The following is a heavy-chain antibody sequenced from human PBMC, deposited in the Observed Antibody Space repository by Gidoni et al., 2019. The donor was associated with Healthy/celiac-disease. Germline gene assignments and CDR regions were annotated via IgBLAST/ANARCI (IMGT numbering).Heavy chain of an antibody. Sequence: QVQLVQSGAEVKKPGASVKVSCKASGDTLTRYDINWVRQDTGQGLEWMGWMNPNSGNTGYAQKFQGRVTMTRNTSISTAYMELSSLRSEDTAVYYCARGAKIAAAALGYWGQGTLVTVSS. CDR1: GDTLTRYD. D-gene: IGHD6-13*01. CDR3: ARGAKIAAAALGY. J-gene: IGHJ4*02. CDR2: MNPNSGNT. V-gene: IGHV1-8*01.